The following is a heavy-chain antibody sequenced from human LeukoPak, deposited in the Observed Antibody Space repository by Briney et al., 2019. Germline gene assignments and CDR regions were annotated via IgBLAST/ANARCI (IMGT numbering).Heavy chain of an antibody. CDR3: ARQGRYDYYMDV. V-gene: IGHV4-39*01. CDR1: GDSISSSNYY. CDR2: IYYSGTT. D-gene: IGHD3-9*01. Sequence: PSETLSLTCTVSGDSISSSNYYWGWIRQPPGKGPEWIGSIYYSGTTYHNPSLKSRVTISVDTSRNQFSLKVSSVTDADTAVYYCARQGRYDYYMDVWGKGTTVTVSS. J-gene: IGHJ6*03.